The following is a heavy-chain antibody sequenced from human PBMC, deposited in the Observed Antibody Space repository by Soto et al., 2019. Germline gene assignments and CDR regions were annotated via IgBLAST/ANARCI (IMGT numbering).Heavy chain of an antibody. V-gene: IGHV3-30-3*01. CDR1: GFTFSNYA. CDR3: ATLRPSFGVVKDY. J-gene: IGHJ4*02. D-gene: IGHD2-15*01. CDR2: MSYDGSRE. Sequence: QVQLVESGGGVVQPGRSLSLSCAASGFTFSNYAMHWVRQAPGKGLEWVAVMSYDGSREYYAGSVKGRFTISRDNSKNTLYLQMNTLRPEDSAVYYCATLRPSFGVVKDYWGQGTLVTVSS.